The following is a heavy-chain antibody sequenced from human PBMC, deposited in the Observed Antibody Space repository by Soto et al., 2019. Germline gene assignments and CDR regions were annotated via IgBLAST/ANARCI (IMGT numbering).Heavy chain of an antibody. J-gene: IGHJ6*02. CDR2: INHSGST. CDR1: GGSFSGYY. V-gene: IGHV4-34*01. D-gene: IGHD6-19*01. Sequence: PSETLSLTCAVYGGSFSGYYWSWIRQSPGKGLEWIGEINHSGSTNYNPSLKSRVTISVDTSKNQFFLKLSSVTAADTAVYYCARARIVVTGIGIFRHHYYYGIDFWGQGTTVTVSS. CDR3: ARARIVVTGIGIFRHHYYYGIDF.